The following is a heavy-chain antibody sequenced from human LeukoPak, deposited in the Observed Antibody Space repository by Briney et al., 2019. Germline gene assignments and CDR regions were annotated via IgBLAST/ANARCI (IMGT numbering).Heavy chain of an antibody. D-gene: IGHD5-18*01. V-gene: IGHV3-21*01. J-gene: IGHJ4*02. CDR2: ISSSSSYI. CDR3: ARDLQESVDTAMDFDY. Sequence: GGSLRLSCAASGFTFSSYSMNWVRQAPGKGLEWVSSISSSSSYIYYADSVKGRFTISRDNAKNSLYLQMHSLRAEDTAVYYCARDLQESVDTAMDFDYWGQGTLVTVSS. CDR1: GFTFSSYS.